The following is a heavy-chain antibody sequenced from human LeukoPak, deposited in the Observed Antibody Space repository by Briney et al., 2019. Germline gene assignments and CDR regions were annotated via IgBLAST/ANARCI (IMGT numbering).Heavy chain of an antibody. CDR2: IIPIFGTA. J-gene: IGHJ5*02. D-gene: IGHD2-2*01. V-gene: IGHV1-69*01. CDR1: GGTFSSYA. CDR3: ARGGQYQLLSGWFDP. Sequence: GSSVKVSCKASGGTFSSYAISWVRQAPGQGLEWMGGIIPIFGTANYAQKFQGRVTITADESTSTAYMELSSLRSEDTAVYYCARGGQYQLLSGWFDPWGQGTLVTVSS.